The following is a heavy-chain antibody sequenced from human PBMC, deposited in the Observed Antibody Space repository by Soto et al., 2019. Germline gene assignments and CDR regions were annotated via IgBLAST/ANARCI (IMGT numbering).Heavy chain of an antibody. CDR3: ARVLPPDGYNPAGPYYYYGMDV. CDR2: IIPIFGTA. J-gene: IGHJ6*02. CDR1: GGTFSSYA. D-gene: IGHD5-12*01. V-gene: IGHV1-69*13. Sequence: ETSVKVSCEASGGTFSSYAISWVRQAPGQGLEWMGGIIPIFGTANYAQKFQGRVTITADESTSTAYMELSSLRSEDTAVYYCARVLPPDGYNPAGPYYYYGMDVWGQGTTVTVSS.